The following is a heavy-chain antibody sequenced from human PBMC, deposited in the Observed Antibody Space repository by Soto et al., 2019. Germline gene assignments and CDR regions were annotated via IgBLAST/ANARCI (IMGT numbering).Heavy chain of an antibody. Sequence: SVKVSCKXSGGSFGSSAISWVRQAPAQGLEWMGEIIPVFDKANYAQNFQGRLTITADEPTGTVFMQLSSLRSEDTAVYFCARLRRDWGDAFDLWGLGTLVTVSS. V-gene: IGHV1-69*13. CDR2: IIPVFDKA. J-gene: IGHJ3*01. CDR3: ARLRRDWGDAFDL. CDR1: GGSFGSSA. D-gene: IGHD3-16*01.